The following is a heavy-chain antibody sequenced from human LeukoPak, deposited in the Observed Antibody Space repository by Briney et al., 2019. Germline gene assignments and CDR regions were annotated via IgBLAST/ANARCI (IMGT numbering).Heavy chain of an antibody. CDR3: ARGGVSSSWTPGY. CDR2: IYYTGGT. V-gene: IGHV4-59*11. D-gene: IGHD6-13*01. Sequence: SETLSLTCTVSGGSISGHYWSWIRQPPGKGLEWIGYIYYTGGTSYNPSLKSRLTISVDTSKNQFSLKVISVTAADTAVYYCARGGVSSSWTPGYWGQGTLVTVSS. CDR1: GGSISGHY. J-gene: IGHJ4*02.